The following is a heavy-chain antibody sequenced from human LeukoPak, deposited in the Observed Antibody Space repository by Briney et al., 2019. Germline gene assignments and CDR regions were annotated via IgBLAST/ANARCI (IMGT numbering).Heavy chain of an antibody. CDR3: ARRVLSSSWNFPYYMDV. V-gene: IGHV4-59*01. CDR1: GGSIYGYY. CDR2: IHYSGST. D-gene: IGHD1-1*01. J-gene: IGHJ6*03. Sequence: SETLSLTCTVSGGSIYGYYWSWVRQPPGKGLEWIGYIHYSGSTNYNPSLKSRVTISVDTSKNQFSLKLSSVTAADTAVYYCARRVLSSSWNFPYYMDVWGKGTTVTVSS.